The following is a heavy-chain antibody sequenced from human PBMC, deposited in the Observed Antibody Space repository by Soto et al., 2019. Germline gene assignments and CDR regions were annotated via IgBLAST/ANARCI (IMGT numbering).Heavy chain of an antibody. CDR3: ARDRDELVGIFPYYYGMDV. V-gene: IGHV3-48*03. CDR2: ISSSSRTT. CDR1: GFTFSSYE. Sequence: PGGSLRLSCAASGFTFSSYEMNWVRQAPGKGLEWVSYISSSSRTTYYADSVKGRFTISRDNAKNSLSLQMNSLRADDTAAYYCARDRDELVGIFPYYYGMDVWGQGTTVTVSS. D-gene: IGHD2-21*01. J-gene: IGHJ6*02.